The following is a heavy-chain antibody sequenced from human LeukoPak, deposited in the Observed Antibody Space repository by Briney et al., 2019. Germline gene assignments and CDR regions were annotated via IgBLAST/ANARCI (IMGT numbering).Heavy chain of an antibody. CDR2: IYPGDSDT. Sequence: GESLKISWKGSGYSFTSYWIGWVRQMPGKGLEWMGIIYPGDSDTRYSPSFQGQVTISADKSISTAYLQWSSLKASDTAMYYCARTGYDFWSGAWFDPWGQGTLVTVSS. D-gene: IGHD3-3*01. CDR1: GYSFTSYW. CDR3: ARTGYDFWSGAWFDP. V-gene: IGHV5-51*01. J-gene: IGHJ5*02.